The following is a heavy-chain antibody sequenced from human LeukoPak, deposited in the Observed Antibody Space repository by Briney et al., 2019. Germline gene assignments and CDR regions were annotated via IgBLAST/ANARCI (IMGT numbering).Heavy chain of an antibody. D-gene: IGHD3-22*01. Sequence: SETLCLTCTVSGGSMSSYYWSWIRQPAGKGLEWIGRIYTSGSTNYNPSLKSRVTMSVDTSKNQFSLKLSSVTAADTAVYYCARDSFSGYYYFDYWGQGTLVTVSS. CDR2: IYTSGST. CDR1: GGSMSSYY. V-gene: IGHV4-4*07. CDR3: ARDSFSGYYYFDY. J-gene: IGHJ4*02.